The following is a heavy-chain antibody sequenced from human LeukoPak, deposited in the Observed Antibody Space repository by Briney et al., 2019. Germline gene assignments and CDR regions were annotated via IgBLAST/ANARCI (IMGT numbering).Heavy chain of an antibody. Sequence: GGSLRLFCGASGFTFSSYGMLWVREAPGKGLEWVAVIWYDGSNKYYADSVKGRFTISRDNSKNTLYLQMNSLRAEDTAVYYCASGRRDTVTADYWGQGTLVTVSS. V-gene: IGHV3-33*01. J-gene: IGHJ4*02. CDR2: IWYDGSNK. CDR3: ASGRRDTVTADY. CDR1: GFTFSSYG. D-gene: IGHD4-11*01.